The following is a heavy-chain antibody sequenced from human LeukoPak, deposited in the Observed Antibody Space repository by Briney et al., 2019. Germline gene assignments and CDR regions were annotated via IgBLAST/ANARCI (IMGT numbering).Heavy chain of an antibody. Sequence: SETLSLTCAVYGGSFSGYYWSWIREPPGKGLEWSGEINHIGSTNYNPSLKSRVTISVETSKNQFSLKLNSVACADTAVYYCARVFSRFGEYEFDYWGQGTLVTVSS. D-gene: IGHD3-10*01. CDR2: INHIGST. V-gene: IGHV4-34*01. CDR3: ARVFSRFGEYEFDY. J-gene: IGHJ4*02. CDR1: GGSFSGYY.